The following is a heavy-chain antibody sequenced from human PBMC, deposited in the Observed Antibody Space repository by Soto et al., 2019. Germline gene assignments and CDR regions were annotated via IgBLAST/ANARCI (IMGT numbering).Heavy chain of an antibody. D-gene: IGHD2-21*02. CDR3: ARTYCGGDCYPHH. J-gene: IGHJ1*01. CDR1: GYTFTSYY. Sequence: ASVKVSCKASGYTFTSYYMHWVRQAPGQGLEWMGIINPSGGSTSYAQKFQGRVTMTRDMSTSTVYMELSSLRSEDTAVYYCARTYCGGDCYPHHWGQGTLVTVSS. CDR2: INPSGGST. V-gene: IGHV1-46*01.